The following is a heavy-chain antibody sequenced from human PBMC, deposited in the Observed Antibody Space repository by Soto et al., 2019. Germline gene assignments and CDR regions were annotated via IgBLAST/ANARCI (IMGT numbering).Heavy chain of an antibody. V-gene: IGHV4-59*01. Sequence: PSETLSLTCTVSGGSISQYYWSWIRQPPGKGLEWIGYLYYSGSTNYNPSLKSRVTMLVDMSTNQFSLRVSSVTAADTAVYYCARGYYGSGSLNYYYGMDVWGQGTTVTVSS. J-gene: IGHJ6*02. CDR1: GGSISQYY. CDR3: ARGYYGSGSLNYYYGMDV. CDR2: LYYSGST. D-gene: IGHD3-10*01.